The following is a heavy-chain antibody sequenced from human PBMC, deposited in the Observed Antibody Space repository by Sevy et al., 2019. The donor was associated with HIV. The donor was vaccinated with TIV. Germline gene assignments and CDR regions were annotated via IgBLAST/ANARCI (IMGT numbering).Heavy chain of an antibody. CDR1: GFTFSNYA. J-gene: IGHJ4*02. V-gene: IGHV3-23*01. CDR2: ISGSTGTT. D-gene: IGHD3-10*01. Sequence: GGSLRLSCAASGFTFSNYAMTWVRQAPGKGLEWVSSISGSTGTTYYGDSVKGRFTISRNNCKNTLYLQMNSLRAEDTAVYSCAKDTGSGRIYFDSWGQGTPVTVSS. CDR3: AKDTGSGRIYFDS.